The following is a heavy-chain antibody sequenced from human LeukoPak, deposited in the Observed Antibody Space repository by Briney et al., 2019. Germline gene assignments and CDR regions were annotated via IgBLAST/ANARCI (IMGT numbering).Heavy chain of an antibody. CDR3: AKQFLDTN. V-gene: IGHV3-23*01. CDR2: INAVDANT. J-gene: IGHJ4*02. D-gene: IGHD3-3*01. Sequence: GGSLRPSCEASGFIFSSYAMTWVRQAPGKGLEWVATINAVDANTYYADSVKGRFTVSRDNSKNTLYLQINSLRAEDTAVYYCAKQFLDTNWGQGTLVTVSS. CDR1: GFIFSSYA.